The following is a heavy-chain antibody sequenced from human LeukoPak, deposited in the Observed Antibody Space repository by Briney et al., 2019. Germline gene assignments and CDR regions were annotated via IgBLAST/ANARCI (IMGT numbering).Heavy chain of an antibody. Sequence: GASVKVSCKASGYTFTGYYMHWVRQAPGQGLEWMGWINPNSGDTNYAQKFQGRVTMTRDTSISTAYMELSSLRSDDTAVYYCARILTTVTTTDYWGQGTLVTVSS. CDR3: ARILTTVTTTDY. J-gene: IGHJ4*02. D-gene: IGHD4-17*01. CDR1: GYTFTGYY. CDR2: INPNSGDT. V-gene: IGHV1-2*02.